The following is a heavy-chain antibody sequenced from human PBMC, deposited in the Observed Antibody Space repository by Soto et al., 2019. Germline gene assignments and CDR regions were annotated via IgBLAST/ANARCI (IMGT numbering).Heavy chain of an antibody. CDR3: ARSVFP. CDR2: IYYSGRT. V-gene: IGHV4-31*03. CDR1: GGSISSGGYY. J-gene: IGHJ5*02. Sequence: QVQLQESGPGLVKPSQTLSLTCTVSGGSISSGGYYWTWIRQHPGKCLEWIGYIYYSGRTYYNPSLKSRVTISVDTSKYQFSPKLSTVTDADTAGYYCARSVFPWGQGTLVSASS.